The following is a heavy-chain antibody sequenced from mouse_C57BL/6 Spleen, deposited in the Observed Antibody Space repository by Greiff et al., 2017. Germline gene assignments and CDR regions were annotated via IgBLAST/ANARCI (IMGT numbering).Heavy chain of an antibody. D-gene: IGHD1-1*01. J-gene: IGHJ3*01. CDR1: GYTFTDYE. V-gene: IGHV1-15*01. CDR2: IDPETGGT. CDR3: TRPYGSSPPAWFAY. Sequence: QVQLQQSGAELVRPGASVTLSCKASGYTFTDYEMHWVKQTPVHGLEWIGAIDPETGGTAYNQKFKGKAILTADKSSSTAYMELRSLTSEDSAVYYCTRPYGSSPPAWFAYWGQGTLVTVSA.